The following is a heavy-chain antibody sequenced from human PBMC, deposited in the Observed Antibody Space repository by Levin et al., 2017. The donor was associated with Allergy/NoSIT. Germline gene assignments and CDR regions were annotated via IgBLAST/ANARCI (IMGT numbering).Heavy chain of an antibody. Sequence: RGESLKISCKASGYSFIRYYIGWVRQLPGKGLEWMGIIYPADSNIRYSPSFQGQVTISADRSISTAYLQWSSLKASDTAVYYCARTDHYYDDSDHLNWFYYGLDVWGQGTTVTVSS. CDR1: GYSFIRYY. J-gene: IGHJ6*02. D-gene: IGHD3-22*01. V-gene: IGHV5-51*01. CDR2: IYPADSNI. CDR3: ARTDHYYDDSDHLNWFYYGLDV.